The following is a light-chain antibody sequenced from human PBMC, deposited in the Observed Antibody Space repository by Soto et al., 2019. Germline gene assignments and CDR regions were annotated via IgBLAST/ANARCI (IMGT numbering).Light chain of an antibody. V-gene: IGKV1-5*01. CDR2: DDS. CDR1: QSIRYW. CDR3: QQYNILST. Sequence: DIQMTQSPSTLSASVGDRVTITCRASQSIRYWVAWYQHKPGKAPKLLIYDDSTLESGVPTRFSGSGSGTEFTLTISSLHPDDFATYYCQQYNILSTFGQGTKVDIK. J-gene: IGKJ1*01.